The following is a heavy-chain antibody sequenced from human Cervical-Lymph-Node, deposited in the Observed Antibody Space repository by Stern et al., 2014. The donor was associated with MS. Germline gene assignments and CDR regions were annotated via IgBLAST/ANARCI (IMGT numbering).Heavy chain of an antibody. D-gene: IGHD1-1*01. V-gene: IGHV1-8*01. Sequence: VQLEESGAEVKKPGASVKVSCKASGYGFTNYDIHWLRQAPGQGLEWMGTMNPKSRSTGSAQKIQGRISMTRVTSTDTASMELSSLTSEDTAMYYCAREKGLDSYKCVHPWGQGTQVTVSS. CDR3: AREKGLDSYKCVHP. CDR2: MNPKSRST. J-gene: IGHJ5*02. CDR1: GYGFTNYD.